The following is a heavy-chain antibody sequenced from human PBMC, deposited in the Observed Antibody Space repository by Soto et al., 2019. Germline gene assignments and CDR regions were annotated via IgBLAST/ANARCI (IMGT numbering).Heavy chain of an antibody. CDR1: GFTFSSYA. Sequence: EGSLRLSCAASGFTFSSYAMSWVRQAPGKGLEWVSTISGSGGSTYYADSVKGRFTISRDNSKNTLYLHMNSLRAEDTAVYYCAKESDYRINWFDPWGQGTLVTVSS. CDR3: AKESDYRINWFDP. J-gene: IGHJ5*02. V-gene: IGHV3-23*01. CDR2: ISGSGGST. D-gene: IGHD4-4*01.